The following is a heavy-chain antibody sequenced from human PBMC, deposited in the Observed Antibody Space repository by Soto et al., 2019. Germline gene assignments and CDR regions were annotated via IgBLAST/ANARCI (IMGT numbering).Heavy chain of an antibody. V-gene: IGHV1-69*06. CDR3: ARASEQQWLATFDY. J-gene: IGHJ4*02. CDR1: GYSFTSYG. D-gene: IGHD6-19*01. CDR2: IIPIFGTA. Sequence: SVKVSCKASGYSFTSYGIHWVRQAPGQGLEWMGGIIPIFGTANYAQKFQGRVTITADKSTSTAYMELSSLRSEDTAVYYCARASEQQWLATFDYWGQGTLVTVSS.